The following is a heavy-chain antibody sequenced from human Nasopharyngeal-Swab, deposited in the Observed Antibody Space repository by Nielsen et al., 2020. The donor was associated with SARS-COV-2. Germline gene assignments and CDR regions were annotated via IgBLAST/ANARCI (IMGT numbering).Heavy chain of an antibody. CDR1: GFTFSSYS. J-gene: IGHJ5*02. CDR3: ARGGFWSGSNWFDP. V-gene: IGHV3-21*01. Sequence: GGSLRLSCAASGFTFSSYSMNWVRQAPGKGLEWVSSISSSSSYIYYADSVKGRFTISRDNAKNSLYLQMNSLRAEDTAVYYCARGGFWSGSNWFDPWGQGTLVTVSS. CDR2: ISSSSSYI. D-gene: IGHD3-3*01.